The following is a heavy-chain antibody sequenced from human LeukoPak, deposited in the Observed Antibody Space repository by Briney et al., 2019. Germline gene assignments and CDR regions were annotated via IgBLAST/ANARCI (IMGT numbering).Heavy chain of an antibody. CDR3: ARRRKVPAPRAGDAFDI. V-gene: IGHV4-59*08. Sequence: PSETLSLTCTVSGSSISSYYWNWIRQPPGKGLEWIGYIYYSGSTNYSPSLKSRVTISVDTSKNQFSLKLSSVTAADTAIYYCARRRKVPAPRAGDAFDIWGQGTMVTVSS. J-gene: IGHJ3*02. D-gene: IGHD2-21*02. CDR2: IYYSGST. CDR1: GSSISSYY.